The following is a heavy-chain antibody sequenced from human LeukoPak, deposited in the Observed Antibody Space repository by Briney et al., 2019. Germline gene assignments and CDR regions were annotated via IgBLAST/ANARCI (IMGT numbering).Heavy chain of an antibody. V-gene: IGHV3-74*01. J-gene: IGHJ6*02. CDR1: GFTFSFNS. CDR3: ARSNGFGMDV. CDR2: IKRDGSGT. D-gene: IGHD2-8*01. Sequence: GGSLRLSCAASGFTFSFNSMHWVRQGPGKGLVWVSRIKRDGSGTTYADSVKGRVTISRDNAKNTLYLQMNSLRAEDTAVYYCARSNGFGMDVWGQGTTATVSS.